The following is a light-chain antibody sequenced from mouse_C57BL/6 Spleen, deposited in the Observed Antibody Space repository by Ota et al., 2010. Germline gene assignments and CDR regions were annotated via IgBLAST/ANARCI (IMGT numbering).Light chain of an antibody. V-gene: IGKV9-124*01. CDR3: LQYATYPYT. CDR1: QEISGY. J-gene: IGKJ2*01. Sequence: DIQMTQSPSPYLPLWEKESVSLVGQSQEISGYLSWLQQKPDGTFKRLIYAASTLDSGVPKRFSGSRSGSDYSLTISSLESEDFADYHCLQYATYPYTFGGGTKLEI. CDR2: AAS.